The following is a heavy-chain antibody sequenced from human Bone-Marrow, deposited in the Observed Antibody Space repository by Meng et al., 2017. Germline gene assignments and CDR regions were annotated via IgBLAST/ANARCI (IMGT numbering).Heavy chain of an antibody. Sequence: ASVKVSCKASGYTFTSYGISWVRQAPGQGLEWMGWISAYNGNTNYAQKLQGRVTMTTDTSTSTAYMELRSLRSDDTAVYYCARDHEDIVVPAARNNWFDPWGQGTLVTVSS. V-gene: IGHV1-18*01. CDR1: GYTFTSYG. CDR2: ISAYNGNT. J-gene: IGHJ5*02. CDR3: ARDHEDIVVPAARNNWFDP. D-gene: IGHD2-2*01.